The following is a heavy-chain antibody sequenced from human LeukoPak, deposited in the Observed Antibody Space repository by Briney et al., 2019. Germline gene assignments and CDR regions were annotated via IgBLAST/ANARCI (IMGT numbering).Heavy chain of an antibody. CDR3: ARGRY. Sequence: GGSLRLSCAASGFTFSNYWMSWVRQAPGKGLEWVANIKQDGSDKYYVDSVKGRFTISRGNAKNSLYLQMNSLRAEDTAVYYCARGRYWGQGTLVTVSS. CDR2: IKQDGSDK. J-gene: IGHJ4*02. D-gene: IGHD5-24*01. CDR1: GFTFSNYW. V-gene: IGHV3-7*01.